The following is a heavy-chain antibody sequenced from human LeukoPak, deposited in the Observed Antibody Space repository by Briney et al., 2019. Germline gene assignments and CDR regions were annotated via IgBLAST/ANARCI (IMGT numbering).Heavy chain of an antibody. V-gene: IGHV3-30-3*01. CDR1: GFTFSSYA. CDR3: ARPDDYGGNPFDY. D-gene: IGHD4-23*01. Sequence: GGSLRLSCAASGFTFSSYAMRWVRQAPGKGLEWVAVISYDGSNKYYADSVKGRFTISRDNSKNTLYLQMNSLRAEDTAVYYCARPDDYGGNPFDYWGQGTLVTVSS. J-gene: IGHJ4*02. CDR2: ISYDGSNK.